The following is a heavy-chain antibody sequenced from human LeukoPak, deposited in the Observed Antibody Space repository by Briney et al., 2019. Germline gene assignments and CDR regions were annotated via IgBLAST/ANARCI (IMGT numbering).Heavy chain of an antibody. V-gene: IGHV5-51*01. CDR2: IYPGDSDT. J-gene: IGHJ3*02. Sequence: GESLKISCKGSGYSFTSYWIGWVRQMPGKGLEWMGIIYPGDSDTGYSPSFQGQVTISADKSISTAYLQWSSLKASDTAMYYCASPIRKRYSSSSDDAFDIWGQGTMVTVSS. CDR3: ASPIRKRYSSSSDDAFDI. D-gene: IGHD6-6*01. CDR1: GYSFTSYW.